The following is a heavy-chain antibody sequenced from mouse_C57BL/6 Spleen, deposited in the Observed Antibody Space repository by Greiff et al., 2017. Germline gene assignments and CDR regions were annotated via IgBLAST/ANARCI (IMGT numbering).Heavy chain of an antibody. J-gene: IGHJ3*01. D-gene: IGHD1-1*01. CDR3: AIGSSYGFAY. Sequence: VQLQQPGAELVMPGASVKLSCKASGYTFTSYWMHWVKQRPGQGLEWIGEIDPSDSYTNYNQKFKGKSTLTVDKSSSTAYMQLSSLTSEDSAVYCCAIGSSYGFAYWGQGTLVTVSA. CDR1: GYTFTSYW. V-gene: IGHV1-69*01. CDR2: IDPSDSYT.